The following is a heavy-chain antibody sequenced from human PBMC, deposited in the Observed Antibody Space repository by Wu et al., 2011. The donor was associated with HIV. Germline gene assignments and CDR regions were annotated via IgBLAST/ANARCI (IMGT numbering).Heavy chain of an antibody. Sequence: QLVQSGAEVKKPGASVKVSCKASGYTFTGYYMHWVRQAPGQGLEWMGWINPNSGDTNYAQKLQGRVTMTTDTSTSTAYMELRSLRSDDTAVYYCGRDGRGAVDYWGQGTLVTVSS. CDR3: GRDGRGAVDY. CDR2: INPNSGDT. CDR1: GYTFTGYY. J-gene: IGHJ4*02. D-gene: IGHD3-10*01. V-gene: IGHV1-2*02.